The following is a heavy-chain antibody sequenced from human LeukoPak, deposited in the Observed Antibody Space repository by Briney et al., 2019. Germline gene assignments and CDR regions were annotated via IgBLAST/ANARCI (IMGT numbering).Heavy chain of an antibody. CDR3: ARVAKERVGGVYYFDY. Sequence: GGSLRLSCAASGFTFSDYDMHWVRQATGKGREWVSAIGTAGDTYYTGSVKGRFTISRENVKNSLYLQINSLRAGDTAVYYCARVAKERVGGVYYFDYWGQGTLVTVSS. J-gene: IGHJ4*02. CDR1: GFTFSDYD. V-gene: IGHV3-13*01. CDR2: IGTAGDT. D-gene: IGHD1-1*01.